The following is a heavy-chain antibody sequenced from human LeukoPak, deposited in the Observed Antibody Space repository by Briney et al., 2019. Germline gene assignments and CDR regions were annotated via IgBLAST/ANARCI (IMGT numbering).Heavy chain of an antibody. Sequence: GGSLRLSCAASGFTVSDNYMSWVRQAPGKGLEWVSVMYSGGDTYYADSVKGRFTFSRDISKDTLYLQMNGLRTEDTAMYYCARDAPQVPAAGVLASWGQGTLVTVSS. V-gene: IGHV3-53*01. CDR2: MYSGGDT. CDR3: ARDAPQVPAAGVLAS. J-gene: IGHJ5*02. D-gene: IGHD6-13*01. CDR1: GFTVSDNY.